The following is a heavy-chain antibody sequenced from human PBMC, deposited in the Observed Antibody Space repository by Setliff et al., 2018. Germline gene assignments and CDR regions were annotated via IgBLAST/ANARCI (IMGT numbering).Heavy chain of an antibody. D-gene: IGHD3-10*01. CDR3: ARQPSSGAYYNPRPYYFDY. J-gene: IGHJ4*02. Sequence: SETLSLTCTVSGGSISSYYWSWVRQSPGKGLEWIGFVHFGGDTNYNPSLKSRVTMSADTSNNQFSLNLRSVTTADTAVYFCARQPSSGAYYNPRPYYFDYWGQGTLVTVSS. CDR1: GGSISSYY. V-gene: IGHV4-59*08. CDR2: VHFGGDT.